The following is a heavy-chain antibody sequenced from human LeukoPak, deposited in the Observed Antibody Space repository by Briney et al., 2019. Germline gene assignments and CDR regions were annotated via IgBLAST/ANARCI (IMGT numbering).Heavy chain of an antibody. CDR2: IYNSGST. J-gene: IGHJ4*02. Sequence: PSETLSLTCTVSGVSISSYHWIWIRQPPGEGLEWIGHIYNSGSTNYNPSLRGRVTISLDTSKNQVSLKLSSVTAADTAMYYCARKDGDGWGQGTLVTVSS. CDR3: ARKDGDG. CDR1: GVSISSYH. V-gene: IGHV4-59*01. D-gene: IGHD5-24*01.